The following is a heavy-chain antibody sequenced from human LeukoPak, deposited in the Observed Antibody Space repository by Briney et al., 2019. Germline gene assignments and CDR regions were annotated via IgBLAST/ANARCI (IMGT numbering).Heavy chain of an antibody. J-gene: IGHJ4*02. CDR1: GFTFSSYA. V-gene: IGHV3-23*01. CDR3: AKVPNYEIFTGRDDFFAY. D-gene: IGHD3-9*01. Sequence: PGGSLRLSCAASGFTFSSYAMSWVRQAPGKGLEWVSAICDSGGSTYYADSVKGRFTISRDNSKNTLYLQMNSLRAEDTAVYYCAKVPNYEIFTGRDDFFAYWGQGTLVTVSS. CDR2: ICDSGGST.